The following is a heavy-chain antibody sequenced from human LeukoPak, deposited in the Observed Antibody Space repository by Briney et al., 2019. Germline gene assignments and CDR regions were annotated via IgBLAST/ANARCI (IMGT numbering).Heavy chain of an antibody. V-gene: IGHV4-4*07. CDR3: ARDREVGATGYYFDY. J-gene: IGHJ4*02. D-gene: IGHD1-26*01. CDR2: IYSSGST. Sequence: SETLSLTCAVYGGSFSGYYWSWIRQPAGKGLEWIGRIYSSGSTNYNPSLKSRVTISVDTSKNQFSLKLSSVTAADTAVYYCARDREVGATGYYFDYWGQGTLVTVSS. CDR1: GGSFSGYY.